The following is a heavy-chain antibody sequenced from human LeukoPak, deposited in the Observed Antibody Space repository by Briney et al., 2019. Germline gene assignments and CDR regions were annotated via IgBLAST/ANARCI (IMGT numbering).Heavy chain of an antibody. D-gene: IGHD5-18*01. V-gene: IGHV3-48*03. CDR1: GFTFSSYE. J-gene: IGHJ4*02. CDR2: ISNSGSTI. CDR3: ARGYSYDTGYFDY. Sequence: GGSLPLSCAASGFTFSSYEMNWVRPAPGKGLEWGAYISNSGSTIYYADSEEGRFTITRENTRNSLYLQMNSLRAADTAVYYCARGYSYDTGYFDYWGQGTLVTVSS.